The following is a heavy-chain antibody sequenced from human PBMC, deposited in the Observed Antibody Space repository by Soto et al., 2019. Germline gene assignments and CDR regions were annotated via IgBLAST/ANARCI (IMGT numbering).Heavy chain of an antibody. Sequence: GGSLRLSCAASGFTFSSYSMNWVRQAPGKGLEWVAVISYDGSNKYYVDSVKGRFTISRDNSKNTLYLQMNSLRAEDTAVYYCAKDDRRYYYYGMDVWGQRTTVTVSS. J-gene: IGHJ6*02. CDR2: ISYDGSNK. CDR3: AKDDRRYYYYGMDV. V-gene: IGHV3-30*18. CDR1: GFTFSSYS. D-gene: IGHD3-22*01.